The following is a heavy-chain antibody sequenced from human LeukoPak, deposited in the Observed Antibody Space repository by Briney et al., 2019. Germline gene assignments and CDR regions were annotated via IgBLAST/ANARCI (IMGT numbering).Heavy chain of an antibody. CDR1: GFTFSSYS. V-gene: IGHV3-21*01. Sequence: GGSLRLSCAASGFTFSSYSMNRVRQAPGKGLEWVSSISSSSSYIYYADSVKGRFTISRDNAKNSLYLQMNSLRAEDTAVYYCAGLAVAGTGYFDYWGQGTLVTVSS. CDR2: ISSSSSYI. D-gene: IGHD6-19*01. J-gene: IGHJ4*02. CDR3: AGLAVAGTGYFDY.